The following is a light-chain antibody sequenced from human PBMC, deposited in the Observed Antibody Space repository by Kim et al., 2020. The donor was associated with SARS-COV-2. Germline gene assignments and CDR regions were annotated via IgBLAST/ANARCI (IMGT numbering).Light chain of an antibody. CDR2: GKN. CDR3: NSRDSNDNVL. J-gene: IGLJ2*01. V-gene: IGLV3-19*01. Sequence: SSELTQDPAVSVSLGQTVRITCQGDSLRSYYATWYQQKPVQAPIVVIYGKNNRPSGIPDRFSGSSSGNTTSLTLTWTQAGDEAVYYCNSRDSNDNVLFGG. CDR1: SLRSYY.